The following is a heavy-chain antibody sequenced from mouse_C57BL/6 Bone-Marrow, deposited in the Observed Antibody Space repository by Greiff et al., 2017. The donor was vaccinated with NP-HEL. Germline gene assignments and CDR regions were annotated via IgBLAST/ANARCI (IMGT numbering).Heavy chain of an antibody. D-gene: IGHD2-5*01. CDR3: ARRAYYSNYVKGRRGWYFDV. Sequence: QVQLQQSGAELVKPGASVKISCKASGYAFSSYWMNWVKQRPGKGLEWIGQIYPGDGDTNYNGKFKGKATLTADKSSSTAYMQLSSLTSEDSAVYCCARRAYYSNYVKGRRGWYFDVWGTGTTVTVSS. CDR2: IYPGDGDT. CDR1: GYAFSSYW. V-gene: IGHV1-80*01. J-gene: IGHJ1*03.